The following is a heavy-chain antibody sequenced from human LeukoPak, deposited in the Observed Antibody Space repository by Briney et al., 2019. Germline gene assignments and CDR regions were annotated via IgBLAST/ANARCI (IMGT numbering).Heavy chain of an antibody. CDR1: GYTFTSYY. CDR2: INPGGGSA. J-gene: IGHJ4*02. D-gene: IGHD5-18*01. V-gene: IGHV1-46*01. Sequence: ASVKVSCKASGYTFTSYYMRWVRQAPGQGLEWMGIINPGGGSASYAQNFQGRVTMTRDTSTGTVYMELSSLRSEDTAVYYCARQADSYGYLDYWGQGTLVTVSS. CDR3: ARQADSYGYLDY.